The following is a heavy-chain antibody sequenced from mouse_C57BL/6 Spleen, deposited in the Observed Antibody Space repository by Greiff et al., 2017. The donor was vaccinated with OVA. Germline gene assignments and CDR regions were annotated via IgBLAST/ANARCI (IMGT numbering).Heavy chain of an antibody. CDR3: ARYYYGSIPWFAY. J-gene: IGHJ3*01. CDR1: GYTFTDYY. V-gene: IGHV1-26*01. Sequence: EVQLQQSGPELVKPGASVKISCKASGYTFTDYYMNWVKQSHGKSLEWIGDINPNNGGTSYNQKFKGKATLTVDKSSSTAYMVLRSLTSEDSAVYYCARYYYGSIPWFAYWGQGTLVTVSA. D-gene: IGHD1-1*01. CDR2: INPNNGGT.